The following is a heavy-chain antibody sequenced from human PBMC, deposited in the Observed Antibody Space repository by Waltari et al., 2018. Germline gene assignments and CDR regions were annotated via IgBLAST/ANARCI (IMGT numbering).Heavy chain of an antibody. Sequence: VQLVQSGAEVKKPGASVTVSCKASGNNFTSYDTNWVRQATGQGLEWMGWMNPNSGNTGYAQKFQGRVTMTRNTSISTAYMELSSLRSEDTAVYYCARGGEIGWYSSGWSDYWGQGTLVTVSS. D-gene: IGHD6-19*01. CDR3: ARGGEIGWYSSGWSDY. CDR1: GNNFTSYD. CDR2: MNPNSGNT. J-gene: IGHJ4*02. V-gene: IGHV1-8*01.